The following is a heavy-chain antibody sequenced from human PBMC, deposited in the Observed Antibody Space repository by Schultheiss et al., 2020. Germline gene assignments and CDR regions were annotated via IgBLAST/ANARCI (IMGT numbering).Heavy chain of an antibody. CDR3: ARHFPYGSGNYYYMDV. J-gene: IGHJ6*03. CDR2: ISWNSGGI. D-gene: IGHD3-10*01. CDR1: GFTFRYYA. Sequence: GGSLRLSCAASGFTFRYYAMHWVRQAPGKGLEWVSGISWNSGGIGYADSVKGRFTISRDNAKNSLYLQLNSLRVEDTAVYYCARHFPYGSGNYYYMDVWGKGTTVTVSS. V-gene: IGHV3-9*01.